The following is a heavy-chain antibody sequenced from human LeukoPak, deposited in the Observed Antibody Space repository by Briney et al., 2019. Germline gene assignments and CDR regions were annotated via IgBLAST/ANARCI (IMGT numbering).Heavy chain of an antibody. J-gene: IGHJ4*02. V-gene: IGHV3-30*01. CDR2: ISYDGSNK. CDR1: GFTFSNYA. D-gene: IGHD5-12*01. CDR3: ARAPGYSGYGYFDY. Sequence: GGSLRLSCAASGFTFSNYAMHWVRQAPGKGLEWVAVISYDGSNKYYADSVKGRFTISRDNSKNTLYLQMNSLRAEDTAVYYCARAPGYSGYGYFDYWGQGTLVTVSS.